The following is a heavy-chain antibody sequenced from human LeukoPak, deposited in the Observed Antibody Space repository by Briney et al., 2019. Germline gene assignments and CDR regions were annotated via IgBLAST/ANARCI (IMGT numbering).Heavy chain of an antibody. CDR3: ARFAFDI. CDR2: INHSGST. V-gene: IGHV4-34*01. Sequence: KTGGSLRLSCAASGFTFSSYSMNWVRQAPGKGLEWIGEINHSGSTNYNPSLKSRVTISVDTSKNQFSLKLSSVTAADTAVYYCARFAFDIWGQGTMVTVSS. J-gene: IGHJ3*02. CDR1: GFTFSSYS.